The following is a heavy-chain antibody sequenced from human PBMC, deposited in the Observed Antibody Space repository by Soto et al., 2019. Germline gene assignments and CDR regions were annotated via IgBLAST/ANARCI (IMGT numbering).Heavy chain of an antibody. Sequence: QVQLVQSGAEEKKPGASVKVSCKASGYTFTSYAMHWVRQAPGQRLEWMGWISAGNGNTKYSQKFQGRVTITRDTSASSACMELSSLRSEDTAVYYCARSIVVVTALDYWGQGTLVTVSS. CDR2: ISAGNGNT. J-gene: IGHJ4*02. V-gene: IGHV1-3*05. D-gene: IGHD2-21*02. CDR1: GYTFTSYA. CDR3: ARSIVVVTALDY.